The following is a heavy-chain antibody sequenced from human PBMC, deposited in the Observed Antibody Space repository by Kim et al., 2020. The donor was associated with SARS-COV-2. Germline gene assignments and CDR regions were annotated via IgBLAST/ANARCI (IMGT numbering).Heavy chain of an antibody. J-gene: IGHJ4*02. Sequence: GGSLRLSCKASGFTYDDYYMAWIRQAPGMGLEWISFISASGLTKFYADSVKSRFTISRDNAKKTVYLQMNNLRVEDTAVYYCARRFNDDSSGIDYWGQGTPVTVSP. D-gene: IGHD2-15*01. CDR2: ISASGLTK. CDR3: ARRFNDDSSGIDY. CDR1: GFTYDDYY. V-gene: IGHV3-11*01.